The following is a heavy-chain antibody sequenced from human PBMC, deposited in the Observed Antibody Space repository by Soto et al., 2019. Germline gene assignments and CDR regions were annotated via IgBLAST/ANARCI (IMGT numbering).Heavy chain of an antibody. CDR3: ARARSGWLLLDY. Sequence: SETLSLTCAVYGGSFSGYYWSWIRQPPGKGLEWIGEINHSGSTNYNPSLKSRVTISVDTSKNQFSLKLSSVTAADTAVYYCARARSGWLLLDYWGQGTLVTVSS. CDR1: GGSFSGYY. D-gene: IGHD6-19*01. J-gene: IGHJ4*02. V-gene: IGHV4-34*01. CDR2: INHSGST.